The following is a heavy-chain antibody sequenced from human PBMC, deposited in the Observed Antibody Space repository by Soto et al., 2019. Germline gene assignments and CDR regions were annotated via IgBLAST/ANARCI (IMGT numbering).Heavy chain of an antibody. V-gene: IGHV4-59*01. Sequence: SETLSLTCTVSGGSISSYYWSWIRQPPGKGLEWIGYIYYSGSTNYNPSLKSRVTISVDTSKNQFSLKLSSVTAADTAVYYCARDRGLLWFGELLGHNYYYYGMDVWGQGTTVTVSS. CDR1: GGSISSYY. J-gene: IGHJ6*02. CDR3: ARDRGLLWFGELLGHNYYYYGMDV. CDR2: IYYSGST. D-gene: IGHD3-10*01.